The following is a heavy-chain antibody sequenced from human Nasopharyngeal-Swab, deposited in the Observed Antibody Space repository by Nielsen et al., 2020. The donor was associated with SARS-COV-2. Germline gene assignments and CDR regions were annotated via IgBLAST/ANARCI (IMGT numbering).Heavy chain of an antibody. CDR2: IYYSGST. J-gene: IGHJ4*02. V-gene: IGHV4-39*02. D-gene: IGHD6-19*01. Sequence: WIRQPPGKGLEWIGSIYYSGSTYYNPSLSSRVTISVDTSKNHFSLKLSSVTAPDTAVYYCASRIAVASGHYRPFDYWGQGTRVTVSS. CDR3: ASRIAVASGHYRPFDY.